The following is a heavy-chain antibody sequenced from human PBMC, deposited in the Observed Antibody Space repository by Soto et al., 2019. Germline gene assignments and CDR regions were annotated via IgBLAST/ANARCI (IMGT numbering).Heavy chain of an antibody. V-gene: IGHV1-46*01. Sequence: GAYVEVSCKASGYTFTSYYIHWVRQAPGQRLEWMGIINPSGGSTSYAQKFQGRVTMTRDTSTSTVYMDLSSLRSEATVVYYCESGPRQMYYDDSSPRTRDAFDIWGQGKMVYVS. J-gene: IGHJ3*02. CDR3: ESGPRQMYYDDSSPRTRDAFDI. CDR1: GYTFTSYY. D-gene: IGHD3-22*01. CDR2: INPSGGST.